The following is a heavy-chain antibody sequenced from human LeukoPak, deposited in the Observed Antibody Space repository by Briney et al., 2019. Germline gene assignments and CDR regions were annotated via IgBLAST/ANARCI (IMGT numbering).Heavy chain of an antibody. CDR2: IYYSGST. CDR3: ATGIVGSGSLVSAFDI. D-gene: IGHD3-10*01. J-gene: IGHJ3*02. CDR1: GGSISSSSYY. V-gene: IGHV4-39*07. Sequence: SETLSLTCTVSGGSISSSSYYWGWIRQPPGKGLEWIGSIYYSGSTYYNPSLKSRVTISVDTSKNQFSLKLSSVTAADTAVYYCATGIVGSGSLVSAFDIWGQGTMVTVSS.